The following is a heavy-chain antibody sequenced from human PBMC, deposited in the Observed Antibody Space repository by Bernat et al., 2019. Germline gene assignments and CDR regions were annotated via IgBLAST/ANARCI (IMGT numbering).Heavy chain of an antibody. D-gene: IGHD3-22*01. CDR2: ISWNSGSI. Sequence: EVQLVESGGGLVQPGRSLRLSCAASGFTFDDYAMHWVRQAPGKGLEWVSGISWNSGSIGYADSVKGRFTISRDNAKNSLYLQMNSLRAEDTALYYCARSTNYDSSGFYGIDAFDIWGQGTMVTVSS. J-gene: IGHJ3*02. CDR1: GFTFDDYA. V-gene: IGHV3-9*01. CDR3: ARSTNYDSSGFYGIDAFDI.